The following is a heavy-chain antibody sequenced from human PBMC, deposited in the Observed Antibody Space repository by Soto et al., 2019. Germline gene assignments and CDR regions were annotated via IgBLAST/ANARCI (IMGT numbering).Heavy chain of an antibody. CDR2: IIPFFGTA. D-gene: IGHD2-2*01. CDR3: ARHGPPYQLVSTPSYYYGMDV. J-gene: IGHJ6*02. Sequence: QVQLVQSGAEVKKPGSSVKVSCKASGGTFSNYAISWVRQAPGQGLEWMGGIIPFFGTANSAQKFRGRVTITADESTSTAYMDLSSLRSEDTAVYYCARHGPPYQLVSTPSYYYGMDVWGQGTTVTVSS. V-gene: IGHV1-69*01. CDR1: GGTFSNYA.